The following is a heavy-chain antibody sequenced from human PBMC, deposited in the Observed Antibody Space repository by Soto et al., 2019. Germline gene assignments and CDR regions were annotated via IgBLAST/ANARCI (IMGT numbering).Heavy chain of an antibody. CDR2: IIPILGIA. CDR1: GGTFSSYT. CDR3: ASRGADYYYYYGMDV. D-gene: IGHD1-26*01. J-gene: IGHJ6*02. Sequence: QVQLVQSGAEVKKPGSSVKVSCKASGGTFSSYTISWVRQAPGQGLEWMGRIIPILGIANYAQKFQGRVTITADKSTSTAYMELSSLRSEDTAVYYGASRGADYYYYYGMDVWGQGTTVTVSS. V-gene: IGHV1-69*02.